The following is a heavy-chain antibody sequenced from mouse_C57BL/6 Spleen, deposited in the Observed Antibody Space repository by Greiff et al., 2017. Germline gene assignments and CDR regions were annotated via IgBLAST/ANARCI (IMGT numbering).Heavy chain of an antibody. Sequence: QVQLQQPGAELVKPGASVKLSCKASGYTFTSYWMHWVKQRPGQGLEWIGMIHPNSGSTNYNEKFKSKATLTVDKSTSTAYMQLSSLTSEDSAVYYCASGRRGYYFDYWGQGTTLTVSS. J-gene: IGHJ2*01. V-gene: IGHV1-64*01. CDR2: IHPNSGST. CDR3: ASGRRGYYFDY. CDR1: GYTFTSYW.